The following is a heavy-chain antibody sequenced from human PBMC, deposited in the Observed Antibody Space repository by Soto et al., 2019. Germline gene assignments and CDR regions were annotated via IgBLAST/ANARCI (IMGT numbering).Heavy chain of an antibody. CDR2: INHNGNT. Sequence: QVQLQQWGAGLLKPSETLSRTCAVYGGSFSDYYGSWISQPPGKGLEWIGEINHNGNTNYNPSLKSRVTISVYTSKNQFSLKLTSVTAADTAVYYCARRIPQGSYYFDFWGQGTLVTVSS. CDR3: ARRIPQGSYYFDF. J-gene: IGHJ4*02. V-gene: IGHV4-34*01. CDR1: GGSFSDYY.